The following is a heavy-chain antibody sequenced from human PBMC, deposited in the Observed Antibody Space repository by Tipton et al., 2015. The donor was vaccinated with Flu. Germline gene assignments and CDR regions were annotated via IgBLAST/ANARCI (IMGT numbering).Heavy chain of an antibody. CDR1: GGSISSGSYY. CDR3: ARDYDS. Sequence: TLSLTCTVSGGSISSGSYYWSWIRQPPGKGLEWVGGIYDRGSATYSPSVGGRVTISTDTSKNEVFLQLRSATAADTAIYYCARDYDSWGQGTLVTVSS. J-gene: IGHJ4*02. V-gene: IGHV4-61*01. CDR2: IYDRGSA.